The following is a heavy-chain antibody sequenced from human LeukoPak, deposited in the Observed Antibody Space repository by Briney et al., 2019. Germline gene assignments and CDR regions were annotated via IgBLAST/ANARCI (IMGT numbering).Heavy chain of an antibody. CDR1: GGSISSGGYF. CDR3: ARSWDTAMVPFDY. Sequence: SETLSLTCTVSGGSISSGGYFWRWIRQQPGKGLEWIGYIYYSGYTSYNPSLKGRVTISVDTSKNHFSLKLSSVTAADTAVYYCARSWDTAMVPFDYWGQGTLVTVSS. CDR2: IYYSGYT. V-gene: IGHV4-31*03. D-gene: IGHD5-18*01. J-gene: IGHJ4*02.